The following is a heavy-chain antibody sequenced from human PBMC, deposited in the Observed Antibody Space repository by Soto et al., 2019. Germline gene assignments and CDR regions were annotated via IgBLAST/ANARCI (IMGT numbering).Heavy chain of an antibody. D-gene: IGHD3-3*01. Sequence: QLQLQESGPGLVKPSETLSLTCTVSGGSISSSSYYWGWIRQPPGKGLEWIGSIYNSGSTYYNPSLKSRATISVDTSKNKLSLKLSSVTAADTAVYYCARHVHRITISHGWGQGTLVTVSS. J-gene: IGHJ4*02. CDR3: ARHVHRITISHG. CDR1: GGSISSSSYY. V-gene: IGHV4-39*01. CDR2: IYNSGST.